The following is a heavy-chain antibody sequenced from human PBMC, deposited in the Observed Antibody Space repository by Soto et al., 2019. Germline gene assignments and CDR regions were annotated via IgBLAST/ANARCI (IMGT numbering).Heavy chain of an antibody. CDR1: GGSFSPYY. CDR3: AIGRGGNKY. V-gene: IGHV4-34*01. D-gene: IGHD3-16*01. J-gene: IGHJ4*02. CDR2: TDQSGGT. Sequence: QVQLQQWGTGLLKSSETLSLNCAVYGGSFSPYYWGWVRQPPGKGLEWIGETDQSGGTYYNPSLKSRVTVSLDTSKNQFSLEVKSVTAADTAVYYCAIGRGGNKYWGQGTLVTVSS.